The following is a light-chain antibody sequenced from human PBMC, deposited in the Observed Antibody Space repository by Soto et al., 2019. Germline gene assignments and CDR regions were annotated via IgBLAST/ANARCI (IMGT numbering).Light chain of an antibody. CDR2: RAS. Sequence: DIQMTQSPSTLSASVGDRVTITCRASQDIGTWLAWYQQKPEKAPKVLIYRASHLESGVPSRFSASGSGTEFTLTISSLQPEDFATYYCLQHNSYPLTFGGGTKVDIK. J-gene: IGKJ4*01. CDR3: LQHNSYPLT. V-gene: IGKV1-5*03. CDR1: QDIGTW.